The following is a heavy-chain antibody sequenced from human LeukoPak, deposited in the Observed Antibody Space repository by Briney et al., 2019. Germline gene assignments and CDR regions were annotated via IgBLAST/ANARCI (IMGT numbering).Heavy chain of an antibody. CDR3: ARDPIAEAGSYNWFDP. D-gene: IGHD6-13*01. CDR2: INPNSGGT. V-gene: IGHV1-2*02. CDR1: GYTFTGYY. J-gene: IGHJ5*02. Sequence: ASVKVSCKASGYTFTGYYMHWVRQAPGQGLEWMGWINPNSGGTNYAQKFQGRVTMTRDTSISTAYMELSRLRSDDTAVYYCARDPIAEAGSYNWFDPWGQGTLVTVSS.